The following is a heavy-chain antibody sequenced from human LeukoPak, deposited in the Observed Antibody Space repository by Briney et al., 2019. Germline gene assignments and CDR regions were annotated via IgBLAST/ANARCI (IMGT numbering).Heavy chain of an antibody. CDR2: ISASGDST. J-gene: IGHJ4*02. CDR1: GFTFSSYA. CDR3: ARYIRSPLYYFDY. V-gene: IGHV3-23*01. D-gene: IGHD1-1*01. Sequence: PGRSLRLSCAASGFTFSSYAMSWARQAPGKGLEWVSTISASGDSTYYADSVKGRFTISRDISRNTLYVQMNSLRAEDTAVYYCARYIRSPLYYFDYWGRGTLVTVSS.